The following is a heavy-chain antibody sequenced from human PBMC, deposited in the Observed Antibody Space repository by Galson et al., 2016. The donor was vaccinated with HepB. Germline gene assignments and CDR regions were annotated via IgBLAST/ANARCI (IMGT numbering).Heavy chain of an antibody. D-gene: IGHD6-13*01. CDR2: ISDYNGDR. V-gene: IGHV1-18*01. CDR3: ARGGSWRNFDY. CDR1: GYTFTSYG. Sequence: SVKVSCKASGYTFTSYGIAWVRQAPGRGLEWMGWISDYNGDRNYAQKLQGRVTLTTDSSTGTAYMEMRSLTSDDTAMYHCARGGSWRNFDYWGQGTLVTVSS. J-gene: IGHJ4*02.